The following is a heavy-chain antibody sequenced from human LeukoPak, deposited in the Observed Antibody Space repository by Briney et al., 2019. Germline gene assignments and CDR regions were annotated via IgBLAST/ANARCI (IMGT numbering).Heavy chain of an antibody. CDR3: ARDGDIGEFDY. CDR2: ISSSGSTI. D-gene: IGHD2-15*01. V-gene: IGHV3-48*03. CDR1: GFTFSSYE. J-gene: IGHJ4*02. Sequence: GGSLRLSCAASGFTFSSYEMNWVRQAPGKGLEWVSYISSSGSTIYYADSVKGRFTISRDNAKNSLYLQMNSLRAEDTAVYYCARDGDIGEFDYWGQGTLVTVSS.